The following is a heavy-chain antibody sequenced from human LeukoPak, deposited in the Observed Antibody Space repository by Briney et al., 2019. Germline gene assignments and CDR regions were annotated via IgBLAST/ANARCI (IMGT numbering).Heavy chain of an antibody. Sequence: SETLSLTCTVSGGSISSYYWSWIRQPPGKGLEWIGYIYYSGSTNYNPSLKSRVTISVDTSKNQFSLKLSSVTAADTAVYYCARGRGITIFGVVIRDCYMDVWGKGTTVTVSS. J-gene: IGHJ6*03. CDR2: IYYSGST. D-gene: IGHD3-3*01. CDR3: ARGRGITIFGVVIRDCYMDV. CDR1: GGSISSYY. V-gene: IGHV4-59*12.